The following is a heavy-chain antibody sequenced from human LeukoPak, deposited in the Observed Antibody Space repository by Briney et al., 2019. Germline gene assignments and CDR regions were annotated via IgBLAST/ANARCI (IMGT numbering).Heavy chain of an antibody. CDR1: GFTFSSYC. Sequence: GGSLRLSCAASGFTFSSYCMSWVRQAPGKGLEWVANIKQDGSEKYYVDSVKGRFTISRDKAKNSLYLQMNSLRAEDTAVYYCARDRSWGYSSGWYPRRFDYWGQGTLVTVSS. CDR2: IKQDGSEK. CDR3: ARDRSWGYSSGWYPRRFDY. J-gene: IGHJ4*02. V-gene: IGHV3-7*01. D-gene: IGHD6-19*01.